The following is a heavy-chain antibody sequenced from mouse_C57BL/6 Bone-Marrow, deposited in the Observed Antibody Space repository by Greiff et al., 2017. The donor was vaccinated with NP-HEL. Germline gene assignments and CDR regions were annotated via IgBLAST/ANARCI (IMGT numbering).Heavy chain of an antibody. CDR3: ARKDYDDY. J-gene: IGHJ2*01. CDR2: IYPGSGST. CDR1: GYTFTSYW. Sequence: QVHVKQPGAELVKPGASVKMSCKASGYTFTSYWITWMKQRPGQGLEWIGDIYPGSGSTNYNEKFKGKATLTADKSSSTAYMQLSSLTSEDSAVYFCARKDYDDYWGQGTTLTVSS. D-gene: IGHD2-4*01. V-gene: IGHV1-55*01.